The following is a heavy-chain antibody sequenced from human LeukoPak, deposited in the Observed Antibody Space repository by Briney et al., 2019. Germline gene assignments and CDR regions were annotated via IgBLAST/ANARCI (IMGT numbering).Heavy chain of an antibody. CDR2: ISSSSSYI. D-gene: IGHD6-6*01. Sequence: GSLRLSCAASGFTFSSYSMNWVRQAPGKGLEWVSSISSSSSYIYYADSVKGRFTISRDNSKNTLYLQMNSLRAEDTAVYYCAKDLLIAARRPYYFDYWGQGTLVTVSS. J-gene: IGHJ4*02. CDR3: AKDLLIAARRPYYFDY. V-gene: IGHV3-21*04. CDR1: GFTFSSYS.